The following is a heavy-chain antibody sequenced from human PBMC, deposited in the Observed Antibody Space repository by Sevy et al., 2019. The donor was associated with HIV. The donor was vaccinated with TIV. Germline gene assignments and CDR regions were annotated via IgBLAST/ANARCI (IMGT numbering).Heavy chain of an antibody. D-gene: IGHD2-2*01. Sequence: ASVKVSCKASGGTFSSYAISCVRQAPGQGLEWMGGIIPIFGTANYAQKFQGRVTITADESTSTAYMELSSLRSEDTAVYYCARGACSSTSCYNWFDPWGQGTLVTVSS. CDR3: ARGACSSTSCYNWFDP. J-gene: IGHJ5*02. CDR1: GGTFSSYA. CDR2: IIPIFGTA. V-gene: IGHV1-69*13.